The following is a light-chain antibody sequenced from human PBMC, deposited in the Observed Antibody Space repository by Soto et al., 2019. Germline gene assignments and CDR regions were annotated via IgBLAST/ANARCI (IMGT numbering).Light chain of an antibody. CDR3: QQTSSTPPWT. CDR2: DAS. J-gene: IGKJ1*01. CDR1: QTISSW. Sequence: DIQMTQSPSTLSGSVGDRVTITCRASQTISSWLAWYQQKPVKAPKLLIYDASTLQTGAPSRFSGRASATDFTLTISSLQPEDVGTYFCQQTSSTPPWTFGQGTRVEI. V-gene: IGKV1-5*01.